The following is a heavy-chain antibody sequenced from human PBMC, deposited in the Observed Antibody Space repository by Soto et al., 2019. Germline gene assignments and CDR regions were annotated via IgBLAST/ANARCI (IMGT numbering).Heavy chain of an antibody. CDR3: ARSSLAARPQYYYYYYGMDV. CDR1: GASVPSNSAA. D-gene: IGHD6-6*01. V-gene: IGHV6-1*01. Sequence: SQTLSLTCAISGASVPSNSAAWNWIRQSPSRGLEWLGRTYYRSKWYNDYAVSVKSRITINPDTSKNQFSLQLNSVTPEDTAVYYCARSSLAARPQYYYYYYGMDVWGQGTTVTVSS. CDR2: TYYRSKWYN. J-gene: IGHJ6*02.